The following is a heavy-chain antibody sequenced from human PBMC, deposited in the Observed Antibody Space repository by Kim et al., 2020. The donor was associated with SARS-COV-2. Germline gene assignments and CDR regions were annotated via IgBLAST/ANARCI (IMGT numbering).Heavy chain of an antibody. CDR2: INHSGST. CDR1: GGSFSGYY. CDR3: ARGDPDGDYGAPDYNWFDP. J-gene: IGHJ5*02. D-gene: IGHD4-17*01. Sequence: SETLSLTCAVYGGSFSGYYWSWIRQPPGKGLEWIGEINHSGSTNYNPSLKSRVTISVDTSKNQFSLKLSSVTAADTAVYYCARGDPDGDYGAPDYNWFDPWGQGTLVTVSP. V-gene: IGHV4-34*01.